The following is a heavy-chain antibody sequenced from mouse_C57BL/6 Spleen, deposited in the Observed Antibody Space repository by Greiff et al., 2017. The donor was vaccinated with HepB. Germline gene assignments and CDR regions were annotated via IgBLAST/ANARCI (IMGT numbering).Heavy chain of an antibody. J-gene: IGHJ4*01. V-gene: IGHV1-18*01. Sequence: EVQLQQSGPELVKPGASVKIPCKASGYTFTDYNMDWVKQSHGKSLEWIGDINPNNGGTIYNQKFKGKATLTVDKSSSTAYMELRSLTSEDTAVYYCARRASSYMYYYAMDYWGQGTSVTVSS. CDR1: GYTFTDYN. CDR3: ARRASSYMYYYAMDY. D-gene: IGHD1-1*01. CDR2: INPNNGGT.